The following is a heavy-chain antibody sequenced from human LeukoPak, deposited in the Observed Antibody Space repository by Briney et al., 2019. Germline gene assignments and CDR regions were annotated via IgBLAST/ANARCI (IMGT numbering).Heavy chain of an antibody. CDR3: AELGITMIGGV. J-gene: IGHJ6*04. CDR2: IKQDGSEK. V-gene: IGHV3-7*01. D-gene: IGHD3-10*02. CDR1: GFAFSNYW. Sequence: GGSLRLSCAASGFAFSNYWMSWVRQAPGKGLEWVANIKQDGSEKFYVDSVKGRFTISRDNAKNSLYLQMNSLRAEDTAVYYCAELGITMIGGVWGKGTTVTISS.